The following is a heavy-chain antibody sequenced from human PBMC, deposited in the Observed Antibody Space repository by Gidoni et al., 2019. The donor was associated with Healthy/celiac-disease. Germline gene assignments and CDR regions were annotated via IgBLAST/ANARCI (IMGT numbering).Heavy chain of an antibody. D-gene: IGHD6-13*01. Sequence: QVQLVESGGGVVQPGRSLRLSCAASGFTFSSYAMRWVRQAPGKGLEWVAVIAYDGSNKYYADSVKGRFTISRDNSKNTLYLQMNSLRAEDTAVYYCARAAAAAGRSRADYWGQGTLVTVSS. CDR1: GFTFSSYA. CDR3: ARAAAAAGRSRADY. J-gene: IGHJ4*02. V-gene: IGHV3-30-3*01. CDR2: IAYDGSNK.